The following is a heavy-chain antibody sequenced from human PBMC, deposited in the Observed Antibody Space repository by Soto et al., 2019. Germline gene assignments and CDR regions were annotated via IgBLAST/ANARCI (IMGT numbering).Heavy chain of an antibody. Sequence: PSLTCTVSGGSISNYYWSWIRQSPGKGLEWIGYIYDTGNTNSNPSLQSRATISMDTSKNQLSLKLSSVTAADTAVYYCARARITMVREVIKYNMDVWGQGTTVTVSS. D-gene: IGHD3-10*01. CDR2: IYDTGNT. CDR3: ARARITMVREVIKYNMDV. J-gene: IGHJ6*02. V-gene: IGHV4-59*01. CDR1: GGSISNYY.